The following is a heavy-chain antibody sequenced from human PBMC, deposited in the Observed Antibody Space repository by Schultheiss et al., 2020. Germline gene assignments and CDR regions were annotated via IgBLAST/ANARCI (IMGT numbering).Heavy chain of an antibody. Sequence: SETLSLTCAVYGGSFSSYYWSWIRQPPGKGLEWIGYIYYSGSTNYNPSLKSRVTISVDTSKNQFSLKLSSVTAADTAVYYCAADTIFGVVINPYDYYYYYMDVWGKGTTVTVSS. V-gene: IGHV4-59*08. J-gene: IGHJ6*03. CDR2: IYYSGST. CDR3: AADTIFGVVINPYDYYYYYMDV. D-gene: IGHD3-3*01. CDR1: GGSFSSYY.